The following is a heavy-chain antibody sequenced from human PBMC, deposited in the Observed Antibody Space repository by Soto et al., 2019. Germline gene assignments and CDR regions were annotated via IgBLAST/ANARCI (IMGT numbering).Heavy chain of an antibody. CDR3: ARGADYDSSGIRLNWFDP. Sequence: EVPLVESGGGLVQPGGSLRLSCAASGFTFSSYSMNWVRQAPGKGLEWVSYISSSSTIYYADSVKGRFTISRDNAKNSLYLQMNSLRDEDTAVYYCARGADYDSSGIRLNWFDPWGQGTLVTVSS. D-gene: IGHD3-22*01. CDR2: ISSSSTI. J-gene: IGHJ5*02. V-gene: IGHV3-48*02. CDR1: GFTFSSYS.